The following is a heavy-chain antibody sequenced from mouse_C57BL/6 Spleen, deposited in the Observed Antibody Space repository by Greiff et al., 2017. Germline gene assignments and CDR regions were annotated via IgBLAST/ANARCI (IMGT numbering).Heavy chain of an antibody. D-gene: IGHD2-2*01. CDR3: ARSRWLRRDYYAMDY. CDR2: INPSTGGT. V-gene: IGHV1-42*01. Sequence: EVQLVESGPELVKPGASVKISCKASGYSFTGYYMNWVKQSPEKSLEWIGEINPSTGGTTYNQKFKAKATLTVDKSSSTAYMQLKSLTSEDSAVYYCARSRWLRRDYYAMDYWGQGTSVTVSS. CDR1: GYSFTGYY. J-gene: IGHJ4*01.